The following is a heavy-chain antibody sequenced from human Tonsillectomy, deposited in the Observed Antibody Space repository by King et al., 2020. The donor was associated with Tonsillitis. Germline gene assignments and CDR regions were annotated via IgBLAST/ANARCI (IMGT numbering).Heavy chain of an antibody. Sequence: VQLVQSGAEVKKPGESLKISCKGSGYSFPTYWIGWVRKMPGKGLEWMGIIYLGDSDTRYSPSFQGQVTISADKSISTAYLQWSSLKASDTAMYYCATHDATGAGAFAIWGEGTMVTVSS. CDR1: GYSFPTYW. J-gene: IGHJ3*02. CDR3: ATHDATGAGAFAI. V-gene: IGHV5-51*01. CDR2: IYLGDSDT. D-gene: IGHD2-15*01.